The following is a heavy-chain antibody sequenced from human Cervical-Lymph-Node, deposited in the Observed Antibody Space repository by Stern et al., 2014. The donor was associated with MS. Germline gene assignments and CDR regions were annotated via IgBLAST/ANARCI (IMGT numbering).Heavy chain of an antibody. J-gene: IGHJ4*02. V-gene: IGHV3-53*01. Sequence: EVQLVESGGGVIQPGGSLRLSCTASGFTVSRDYMTWVRPAPGQGLEWVSLITNVGSTFYTDSVKGRFTISRDDSKNTVYLHMTSLRAEDTAMYYCARDTSSPERSDWWGQGTLVTVSS. CDR1: GFTVSRDY. CDR2: ITNVGST. D-gene: IGHD1-1*01. CDR3: ARDTSSPERSDW.